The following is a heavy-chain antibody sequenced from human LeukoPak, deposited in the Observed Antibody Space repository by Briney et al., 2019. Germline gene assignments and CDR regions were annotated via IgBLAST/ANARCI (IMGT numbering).Heavy chain of an antibody. Sequence: SETLSLTCAVYGGSFSGYYWGWIRQPPGKGLEWIGEINHSGSTNYNPSLKSRVTISVDTSKNQFSLKLSSVTAADTAVYYCARHSHGGNSNWFDPWGQGTLVTVSS. J-gene: IGHJ5*02. CDR3: ARHSHGGNSNWFDP. CDR1: GGSFSGYY. V-gene: IGHV4-34*01. D-gene: IGHD4-23*01. CDR2: INHSGST.